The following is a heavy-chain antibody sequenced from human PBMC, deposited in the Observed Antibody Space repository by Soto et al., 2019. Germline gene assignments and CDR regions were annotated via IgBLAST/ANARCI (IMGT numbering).Heavy chain of an antibody. J-gene: IGHJ6*02. CDR3: ARGPFTYDFWSGYQREDYYYYGMDV. D-gene: IGHD3-3*01. Sequence: PGGSLRLSCAASGFTFSSCDMHWVRQATGKGLEWVSAIGTAGDTYYPGSVKGRFTISRENAKNSLYLQMNSLRAGDTAVYYCARGPFTYDFWSGYQREDYYYYGMDVWGQGTTVTVSS. CDR1: GFTFSSCD. CDR2: IGTAGDT. V-gene: IGHV3-13*01.